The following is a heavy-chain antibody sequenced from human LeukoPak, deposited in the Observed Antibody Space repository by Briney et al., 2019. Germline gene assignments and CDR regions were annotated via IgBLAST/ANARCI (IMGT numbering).Heavy chain of an antibody. CDR2: ISSNGRTI. D-gene: IGHD6-19*01. CDR1: GFTFSDYY. J-gene: IGHJ3*02. CDR3: ARSSFTSDWDALPPHDAFDI. Sequence: PGGSLRLSCAASGFTFSDYYMSWLRQAPGKGLEWVSYISSNGRTIHYADSVKGRFTISRDNAKNSLYLQMNSLRAEDTAVYYCARSSFTSDWDALPPHDAFDIWGQGTMVTVSS. V-gene: IGHV3-11*04.